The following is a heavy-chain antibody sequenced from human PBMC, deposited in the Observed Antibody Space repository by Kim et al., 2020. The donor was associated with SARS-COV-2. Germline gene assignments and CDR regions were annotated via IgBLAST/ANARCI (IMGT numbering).Heavy chain of an antibody. V-gene: IGHV3-30*03. J-gene: IGHJ4*02. CDR1: GFTFSSYA. Sequence: GGSLRLSCAASGFTFSSYAMHWVRQAPGKGLEWVAVVSYDESNKYYTDSVKGRFTISRDNSKNTLFLQMDSLRIEDTAVYYCARDRVVFWMGTWNDLEFDYWGQGTLVTVSS. D-gene: IGHD1-1*01. CDR2: VSYDESNK. CDR3: ARDRVVFWMGTWNDLEFDY.